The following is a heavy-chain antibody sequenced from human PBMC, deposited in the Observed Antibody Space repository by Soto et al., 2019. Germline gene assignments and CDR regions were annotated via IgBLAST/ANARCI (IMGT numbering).Heavy chain of an antibody. V-gene: IGHV4-30-4*01. Sequence: SQTLSLTCTVSGGSVGSGEYYYSWIRQPPGKGLEWIGYIYDSGITNYTPSLKGRVTLSLDRSNNQVSLKLRSVTAADTAVYFCARDVAHGYTENVWGQGTMVTVSS. CDR1: GGSVGSGEYY. J-gene: IGHJ3*01. CDR2: IYDSGIT. CDR3: ARDVAHGYTENV. D-gene: IGHD5-18*01.